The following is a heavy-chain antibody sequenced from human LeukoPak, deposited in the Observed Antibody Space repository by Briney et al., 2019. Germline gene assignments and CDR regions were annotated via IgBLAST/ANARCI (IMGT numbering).Heavy chain of an antibody. Sequence: SETLSLTCAVSGGSISSGGYSWSWIRQPPGKGLEWIVYIYHSGSTYYNPSLKSRVTISVDRSKNQFSLKLSSVTAADTAVYYCARSLIFGVADYGMDVWGQGTTVTVSS. V-gene: IGHV4-30-2*01. CDR2: IYHSGST. CDR3: ARSLIFGVADYGMDV. J-gene: IGHJ6*02. CDR1: GGSISSGGYS. D-gene: IGHD3-3*01.